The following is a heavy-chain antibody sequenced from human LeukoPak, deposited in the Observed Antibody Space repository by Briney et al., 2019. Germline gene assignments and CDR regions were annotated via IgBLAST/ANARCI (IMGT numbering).Heavy chain of an antibody. CDR3: ARGDYYDSSGYYRNWFDP. Sequence: SETLSLTCTVSGGSISSGSYYWSWIRQPAGKGLEWIGRIYTSGSTNYNPSLRSRVTISVDTSKNQFSLKLSSVTAADTAVYYCARGDYYDSSGYYRNWFDPWGQGTLVTVPS. CDR2: IYTSGST. J-gene: IGHJ5*02. CDR1: GGSISSGSYY. D-gene: IGHD3-22*01. V-gene: IGHV4-61*02.